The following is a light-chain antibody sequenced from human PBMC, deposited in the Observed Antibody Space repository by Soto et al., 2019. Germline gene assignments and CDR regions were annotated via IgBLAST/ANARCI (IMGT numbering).Light chain of an antibody. CDR2: KAS. CDR3: QHYNNYPLT. V-gene: IGKV1-5*03. CDR1: QSISSW. Sequence: DIQMTQSPSTLSASVGDRVIITCRASQSISSWLAWYQQKPGKAPKVLIYKASSLESGVPSRFSGSGSGTEFTPTISSLLPDDFATYYCQHYNNYPLTFGGGTEVEIK. J-gene: IGKJ4*01.